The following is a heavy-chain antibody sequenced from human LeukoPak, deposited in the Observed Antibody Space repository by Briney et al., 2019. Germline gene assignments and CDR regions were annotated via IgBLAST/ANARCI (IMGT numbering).Heavy chain of an antibody. CDR2: ISYHGNNK. CDR3: AKDPLIYSNPTWFDP. CDR1: GFTFSSYG. J-gene: IGHJ5*02. V-gene: IGHV3-30*18. D-gene: IGHD4-11*01. Sequence: GGSLRLSCAASGFTFSSYGMNWVRPAPGKGLEWVAGISYHGNNKYYADYVKGRFTIARDNSKNTLYLQMNSLGAEDTDVYYCAKDPLIYSNPTWFDPWGQGTLVTVSS.